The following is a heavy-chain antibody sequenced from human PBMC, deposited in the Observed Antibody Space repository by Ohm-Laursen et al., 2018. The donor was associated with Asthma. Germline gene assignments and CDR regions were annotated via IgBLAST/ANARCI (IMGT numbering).Heavy chain of an antibody. D-gene: IGHD1-26*01. CDR1: GFIFTSYG. J-gene: IGHJ1*01. Sequence: SLRLSCAATGFIFTSYGIHWVRQAPGRGLEWVALMPYDGKNEKFVESVKGRFTISWDDAKNSLYLQMNSLRVDGTALYYCARIGPEWELPGREYSLIHWGQGTLVTVSS. CDR2: MPYDGKNE. CDR3: ARIGPEWELPGREYSLIH. V-gene: IGHV3-30*03.